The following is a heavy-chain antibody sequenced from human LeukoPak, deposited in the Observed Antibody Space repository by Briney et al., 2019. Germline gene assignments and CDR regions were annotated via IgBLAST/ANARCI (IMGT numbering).Heavy chain of an antibody. V-gene: IGHV3-11*04. Sequence: GGSLRLSCAAPGFTFSDYYMHWIRQAPGKGLEWISSLSNSGDITYYVDSVKGRFSISRDNAKRSLYLQMRSLRAGDTAVYFCVRGGTFGVVTHLDVWGEGTTVTVSS. CDR3: VRGGTFGVVTHLDV. CDR1: GFTFSDYY. CDR2: LSNSGDIT. D-gene: IGHD3-3*01. J-gene: IGHJ6*04.